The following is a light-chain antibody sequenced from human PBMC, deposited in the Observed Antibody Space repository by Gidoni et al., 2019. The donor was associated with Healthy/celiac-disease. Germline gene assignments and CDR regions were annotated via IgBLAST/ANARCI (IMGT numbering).Light chain of an antibody. CDR1: SSDVGSYNL. Sequence: QSALTQPASVAGSPGQSITSSCTGTSSDVGSYNLVSWYQQHPGKAPKLMIYEGSKRPSGVSNRFSGSKSGNTASLTISWLQAEDEADYYCCSYAGSDVVFGGGTKLTVL. CDR2: EGS. CDR3: CSYAGSDVV. V-gene: IGLV2-23*01. J-gene: IGLJ2*01.